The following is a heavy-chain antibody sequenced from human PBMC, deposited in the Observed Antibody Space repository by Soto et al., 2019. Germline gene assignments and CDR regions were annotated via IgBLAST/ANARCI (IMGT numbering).Heavy chain of an antibody. CDR1: GYTLTSYG. D-gene: IGHD5-18*01. Sequence: QVQLVQSGAEVKKPGASVKVSCKSSGYTLTSYGISWVRQAPGQGLEWMGWISAYNGNTNYAQKLQGRVTMTTDTSTSTAYMELRSLRSDDTAVYYCARDGRIQLWSPNYYGMDVWGQGTTVTVSS. V-gene: IGHV1-18*04. J-gene: IGHJ6*02. CDR2: ISAYNGNT. CDR3: ARDGRIQLWSPNYYGMDV.